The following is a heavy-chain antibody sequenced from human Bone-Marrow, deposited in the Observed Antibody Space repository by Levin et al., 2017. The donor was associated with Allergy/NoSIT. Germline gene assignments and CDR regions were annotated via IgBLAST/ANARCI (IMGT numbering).Heavy chain of an antibody. J-gene: IGHJ4*02. CDR2: IYYSGST. CDR3: ARTLDYGDYIPHFDY. V-gene: IGHV4-39*01. D-gene: IGHD4-17*01. CDR1: GGSISSSSYY. Sequence: SETLSLTCTVSGGSISSSSYYWGWIRQPPGKGLEWIGSIYYSGSTYYNPSLKSRVTISVVTSKNQFSLKLSSVTAADTAVYYCARTLDYGDYIPHFDYWGQGTLVTVSS.